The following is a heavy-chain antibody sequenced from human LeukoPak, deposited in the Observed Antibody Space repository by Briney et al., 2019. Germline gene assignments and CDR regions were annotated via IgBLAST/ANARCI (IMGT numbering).Heavy chain of an antibody. CDR2: ISHSGAA. D-gene: IGHD1-26*01. Sequence: SGTLSLTCAVAGGSITSSKWWSWVRQSSGKGLEWIGEISHSGAANHNPSLKSRVTISVDKSNNKFSLELTSGTAADTAVYYCARHQMGANTFDYWGRGTLVTVSS. J-gene: IGHJ4*02. V-gene: IGHV4-4*02. CDR3: ARHQMGANTFDY. CDR1: GGSITSSKW.